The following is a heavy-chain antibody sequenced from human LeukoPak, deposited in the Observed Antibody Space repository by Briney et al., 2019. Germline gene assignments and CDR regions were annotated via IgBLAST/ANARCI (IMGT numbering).Heavy chain of an antibody. CDR2: IYYSGST. D-gene: IGHD4-17*01. CDR3: ATDTAGY. V-gene: IGHV4-39*02. CDR1: GGSISSSSNY. J-gene: IGHJ4*02. Sequence: PSETLSLTCTVSGGSISSSSNYWGWLRQPPGKGLEWIGSIYYSGSTYYNPSLKSRVTISVDTSKNQFSLKLSPVTAADTAVYYCATDTAGYWGQGTLVTVSS.